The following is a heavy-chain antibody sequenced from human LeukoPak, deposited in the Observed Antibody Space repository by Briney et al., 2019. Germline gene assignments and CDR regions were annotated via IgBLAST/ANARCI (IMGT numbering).Heavy chain of an antibody. CDR2: ISSSGSTI. J-gene: IGHJ4*02. CDR1: GFTFSDYY. V-gene: IGHV3-11*04. CDR3: TSYSSSSWANPFDY. D-gene: IGHD6-13*01. Sequence: PGGSLRLSCAASGFTFSDYYMSWIRQAPGKGLEWVSYISSSGSTIYYADSVKGRFTISRDNAKNSLYLQMNSLRAEDTAVYYCTSYSSSSWANPFDYWGQGTLVTVSS.